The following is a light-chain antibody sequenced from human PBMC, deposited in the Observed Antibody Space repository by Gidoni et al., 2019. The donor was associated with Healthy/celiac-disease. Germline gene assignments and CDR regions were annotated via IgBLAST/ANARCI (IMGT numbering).Light chain of an antibody. V-gene: IGKV1-39*01. CDR3: QQSYSTPQT. Sequence: DSQMTQSPSSLSASVGDRVTITCGASQSISSYLNWYQQKPGKAPKLLIYATSSLQSGVPSRFSGSGSGTDFTLTISSLQPEDFATYYCQQSYSTPQTFGQGTKVEIK. J-gene: IGKJ1*01. CDR1: QSISSY. CDR2: ATS.